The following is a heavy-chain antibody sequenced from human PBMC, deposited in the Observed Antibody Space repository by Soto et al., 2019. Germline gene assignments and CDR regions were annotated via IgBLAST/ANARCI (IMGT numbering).Heavy chain of an antibody. J-gene: IGHJ4*02. CDR2: IRSKANSYAT. Sequence: PGGSLRLSCAASGFTFSGSAMHWVRQASGKGLEWVGRIRSKANSYATAYAASVKGRFTISRDDSKNTAYLQMNSLKTEDTAVYYCTTSTYYDFWSGYSGEDYWGQGTLVTVSS. D-gene: IGHD3-3*01. CDR1: GFTFSGSA. CDR3: TTSTYYDFWSGYSGEDY. V-gene: IGHV3-73*01.